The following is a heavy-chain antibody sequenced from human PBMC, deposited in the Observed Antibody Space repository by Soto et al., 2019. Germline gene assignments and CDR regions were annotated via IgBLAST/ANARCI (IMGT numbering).Heavy chain of an antibody. J-gene: IGHJ4*02. D-gene: IGHD2-15*01. Sequence: EVQLVESGGGLVQPGRSLRLSCAASGLTFDDYAMHWVRQAPGKGLEWVSGISWNSGSIDYADSVKGRFTISRDNAKNSLYLQMNSLRAEDTALYYCAKDRREWWCSACSCYSAFDYWGQGTLVTVSS. CDR2: ISWNSGSI. CDR3: AKDRREWWCSACSCYSAFDY. CDR1: GLTFDDYA. V-gene: IGHV3-9*01.